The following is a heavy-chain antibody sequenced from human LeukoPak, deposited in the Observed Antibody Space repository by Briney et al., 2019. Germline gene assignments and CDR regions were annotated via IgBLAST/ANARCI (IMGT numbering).Heavy chain of an antibody. CDR1: GFTFSSYA. CDR3: AKDPLTMIVAYSFDC. Sequence: GGSLRLSCAASGFTFSSYAMSWVRQAPGKGLEWVSAISGGGSSTYYVASVNGRFTISRNNSKNTLYLQMNSLRAADTAFYYCAKDPLTMIVAYSFDCWVQGTMVSVCS. CDR2: ISGGGSST. J-gene: IGHJ4*02. V-gene: IGHV3-23*02. D-gene: IGHD3-22*01.